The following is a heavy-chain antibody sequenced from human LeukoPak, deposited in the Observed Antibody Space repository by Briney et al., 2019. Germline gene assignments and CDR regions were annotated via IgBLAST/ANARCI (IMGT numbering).Heavy chain of an antibody. CDR2: IYYSGST. Sequence: PSETLSLTCTVSGGSISSGGYYWSWIRQHPGKGLEWIGYIYYSGSTYYNPSLKSRVTISVDTSKNQFSLKLSSVTAADTAVYYCVGSGYDDPFDYWGQGTLVTVSS. V-gene: IGHV4-31*03. CDR1: GGSISSGGYY. CDR3: VGSGYDDPFDY. J-gene: IGHJ4*02. D-gene: IGHD5-12*01.